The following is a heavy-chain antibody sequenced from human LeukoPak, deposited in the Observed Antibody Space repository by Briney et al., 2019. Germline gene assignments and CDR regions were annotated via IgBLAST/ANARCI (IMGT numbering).Heavy chain of an antibody. D-gene: IGHD1-20*01. CDR2: INPNGGGT. J-gene: IGHJ3*02. V-gene: IGHV1-2*02. CDR1: GGTFSSYA. CDR3: ARDAPSITGDAFDI. Sequence: ASVKVSCKASGGTFSSYAISWVRQAPGQGLEWMGWINPNGGGTNYAQKFQGRVTMTRDTSISTAYMELSRLRSDDTAVYYCARDAPSITGDAFDIWGQGTMVTVSS.